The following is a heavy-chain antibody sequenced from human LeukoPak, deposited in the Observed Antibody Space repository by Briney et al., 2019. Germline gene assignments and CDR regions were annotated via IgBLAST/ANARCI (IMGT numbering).Heavy chain of an antibody. Sequence: PGGSLRLSCAASGFTFSYYWMHWVRQVPGKGLVWVSRINSDGSSTSYADSVQGRFTISRDNAKNTLYLQMNSLRAEDTAVYYCARSNYDYVWGSSFYYFDYWGQGTLVTVSS. CDR3: ARSNYDYVWGSSFYYFDY. D-gene: IGHD3-16*01. CDR1: GFTFSYYW. J-gene: IGHJ4*02. CDR2: INSDGSST. V-gene: IGHV3-74*01.